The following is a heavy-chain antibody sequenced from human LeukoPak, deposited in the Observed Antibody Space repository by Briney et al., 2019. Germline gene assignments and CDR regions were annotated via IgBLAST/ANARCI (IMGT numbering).Heavy chain of an antibody. CDR3: ARDLLGDSGYPSMSAEYFQH. D-gene: IGHD3-22*01. Sequence: GGSLRLSCAASGFTFSSYSMNWVRQAPEKGLEWVSSISSSSGYIYYADSVKGRFTISRDNAKNSLYLQMNSLRAEDTAVYYCARDLLGDSGYPSMSAEYFQHWGQGTLVTVSS. CDR2: ISSSSGYI. J-gene: IGHJ1*01. CDR1: GFTFSSYS. V-gene: IGHV3-21*01.